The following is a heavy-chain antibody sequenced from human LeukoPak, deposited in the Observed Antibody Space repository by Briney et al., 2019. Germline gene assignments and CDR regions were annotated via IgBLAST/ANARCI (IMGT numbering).Heavy chain of an antibody. CDR2: IYYSGST. D-gene: IGHD3-16*01. V-gene: IGHV4-59*01. J-gene: IGHJ5*02. CDR1: GGSISSYY. CDR3: ARAHDYVWGSGWFDP. Sequence: SETLSLTCTVSGGSISSYYWSWIRQPPGKGLEWLGYIYYSGSTNYNPSLKSRVTISVDTSKNQFSLKLSSVTAADTAVYYCARAHDYVWGSGWFDPWGQGTLVTVSP.